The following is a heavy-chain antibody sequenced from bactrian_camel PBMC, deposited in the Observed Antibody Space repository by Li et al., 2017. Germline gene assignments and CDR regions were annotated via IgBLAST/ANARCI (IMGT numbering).Heavy chain of an antibody. D-gene: IGHD3*01. Sequence: HVQLVESGGGSVQAGGSLRLSCVKSQDTTGSNCMGWFRQPPTKAREGVAVICRRGGSTYYADSVKGRFTISQDNAKNTVYLQMKSLKPEDTAMYYCAADEWGPTCYGLNSKYKGQGTQVTVS. V-gene: IGHV3-3*01. J-gene: IGHJ4*01. CDR1: QDTTGSNC. CDR2: ICRRGGST.